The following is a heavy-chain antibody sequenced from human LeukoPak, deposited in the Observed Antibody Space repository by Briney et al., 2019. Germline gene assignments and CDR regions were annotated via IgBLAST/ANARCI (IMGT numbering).Heavy chain of an antibody. CDR1: GGSISSYY. Sequence: SETLALTCTVSGGSISSYYWSWVRQPAGKGLEWIGRIYTSGSTNYNPSLTRRVTISVGTSKNQLSLKLTSVTAADTAVYYCASGVCSGGSCCEYFAHWGQGTLVTVSS. V-gene: IGHV4-4*07. J-gene: IGHJ1*01. D-gene: IGHD2-15*01. CDR2: IYTSGST. CDR3: ASGVCSGGSCCEYFAH.